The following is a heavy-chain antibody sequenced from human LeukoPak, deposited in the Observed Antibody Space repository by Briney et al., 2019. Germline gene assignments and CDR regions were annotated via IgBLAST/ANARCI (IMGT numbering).Heavy chain of an antibody. J-gene: IGHJ6*02. CDR2: IRSKAYGGIT. V-gene: IGHV3-49*04. CDR3: ARGPILLWIHNGMDV. Sequence: GGSLRLSCTGSVFTFGDHAMSCVRHAPGEGREWVGFIRSKAYGGITKYAASVQGRFTISRDDSKSIAYLQMNSLKTEDTAFYFCARGPILLWIHNGMDVWGQGTTVTVSS. D-gene: IGHD5-18*01. CDR1: VFTFGDHA.